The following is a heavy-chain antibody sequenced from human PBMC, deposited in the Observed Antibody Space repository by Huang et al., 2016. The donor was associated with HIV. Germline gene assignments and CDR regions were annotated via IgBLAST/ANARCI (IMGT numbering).Heavy chain of an antibody. V-gene: IGHV1-18*04. D-gene: IGHD5-18*01. CDR3: ARNMWIELWSRAFDI. CDR1: GYAFTSHG. J-gene: IGHJ3*02. Sequence: QVQLVQSGAEVKKPGASVKVSCTASGYAFTSHGISWVRQAPGQGLGWMGWISTSNGNTKYAQNLQGRVTVTTDTSTSTAYLELRSLRYDDTAVYYCARNMWIELWSRAFDIWGQGTVVSVSS. CDR2: ISTSNGNT.